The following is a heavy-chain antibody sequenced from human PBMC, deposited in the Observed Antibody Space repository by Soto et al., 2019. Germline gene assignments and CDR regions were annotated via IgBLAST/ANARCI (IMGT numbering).Heavy chain of an antibody. CDR3: ATEFDH. CDR1: GFTFTNAW. CDR2: IKSQTDGATT. V-gene: IGHV3-15*02. J-gene: IGHJ5*02. Sequence: EVQLVESGGTLLKPGGSLRLSCAASGFTFTNAWMHWVRQAPGKGLEWVGRIKSQTDGATTDYAAPVKGRFTISRDDSKDTLYIQLNSLNTEDTAVYYCATEFDHWGPGTLVTVSS.